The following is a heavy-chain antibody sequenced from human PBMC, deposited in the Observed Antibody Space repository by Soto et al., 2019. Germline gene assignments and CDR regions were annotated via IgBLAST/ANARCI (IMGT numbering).Heavy chain of an antibody. Sequence: SETLSLTCAVSGGSISSGGYSWSWIRQPPGKGLEWIGYIYHSGSTYYNPSLKSRVTISVDRSKNQFSLKLSSVTAADTAVYYCARDDNAFDIWGQRTMVSVSS. CDR2: IYHSGST. CDR3: ARDDNAFDI. CDR1: GGSISSGGYS. V-gene: IGHV4-30-2*01. J-gene: IGHJ3*02.